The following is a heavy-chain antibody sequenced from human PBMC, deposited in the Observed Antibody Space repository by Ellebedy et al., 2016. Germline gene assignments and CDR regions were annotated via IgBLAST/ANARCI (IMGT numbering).Heavy chain of an antibody. Sequence: GGSLRLXXAASGFTFSNAWMSWVRQAPGEGLEWVGLIKSKTDGGTTDYAAPVKGRFTISRDDSKNTLYLQMNSLKTEDTAVYYCTTERGEYCSGGSCYSVFFDYWGQGTLVTVSS. CDR2: IKSKTDGGTT. CDR3: TTERGEYCSGGSCYSVFFDY. J-gene: IGHJ4*02. V-gene: IGHV3-15*01. CDR1: GFTFSNAW. D-gene: IGHD2-15*01.